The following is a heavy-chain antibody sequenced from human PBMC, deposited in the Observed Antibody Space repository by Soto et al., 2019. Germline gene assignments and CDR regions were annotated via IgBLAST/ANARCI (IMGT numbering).Heavy chain of an antibody. CDR3: ARSSIAAPSYYFDY. Sequence: SETLSLTCXVSGGSISSGGYYWSWIRQHPGKGLEWIGYIYYSGSTYYNPSLKSRVTISVDTSKNQFSLKLSSVTAADTAVYYCARSSIAAPSYYFDYWGQGTLVTVSS. V-gene: IGHV4-31*03. J-gene: IGHJ4*02. CDR2: IYYSGST. CDR1: GGSISSGGYY. D-gene: IGHD6-6*01.